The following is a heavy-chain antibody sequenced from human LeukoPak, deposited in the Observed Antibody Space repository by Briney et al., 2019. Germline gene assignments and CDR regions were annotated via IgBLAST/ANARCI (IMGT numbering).Heavy chain of an antibody. Sequence: GGSLRLSCAAYGFTFSVYSMNWVRQAPGKGLEWVSYISTTSTTIYYADSVKGRFTISRDNAKNSLYLQMNSLRDEDTAVYYCGRDLTLSYWGQGTLVTVSS. CDR1: GFTFSVYS. V-gene: IGHV3-48*02. D-gene: IGHD2/OR15-2a*01. CDR2: ISTTSTTI. J-gene: IGHJ4*02. CDR3: GRDLTLSY.